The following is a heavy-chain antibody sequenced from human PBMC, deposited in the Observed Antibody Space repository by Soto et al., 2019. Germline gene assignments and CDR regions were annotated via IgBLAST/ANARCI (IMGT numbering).Heavy chain of an antibody. D-gene: IGHD5-18*01. CDR2: ISSSSSTI. J-gene: IGHJ6*02. CDR1: GFTFSSYS. V-gene: IGHV3-48*02. CDR3: ARANSYGPGVYYYYGMDV. Sequence: EVQLVESGGGLLQPGGSLRLYCAASGFTFSSYSMNWVRQAPGKGLEWVSYISSSSSTIYYADSVKGRFTISRDNAQNSLYLQMSSLRDEDTAVYYCARANSYGPGVYYYYGMDVWGQGTTVTVSS.